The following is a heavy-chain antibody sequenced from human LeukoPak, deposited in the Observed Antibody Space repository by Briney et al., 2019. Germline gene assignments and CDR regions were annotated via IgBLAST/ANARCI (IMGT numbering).Heavy chain of an antibody. CDR3: ARDLGSGSYYYYYMDV. V-gene: IGHV3-7*01. Sequence: GGSLRLSCAASGFTFSSYWMSWVRQAPGKGLEWVANIKQGGSEKYYVDSVKGRFTISRDNAKNSLYLQMNSLRAEDTAVYYCARDLGSGSYYYYYMDVWGKGTTVTVSS. D-gene: IGHD1-26*01. CDR1: GFTFSSYW. J-gene: IGHJ6*03. CDR2: IKQGGSEK.